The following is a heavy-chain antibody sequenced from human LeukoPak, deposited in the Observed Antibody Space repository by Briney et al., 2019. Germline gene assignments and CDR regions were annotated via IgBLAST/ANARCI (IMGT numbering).Heavy chain of an antibody. J-gene: IGHJ6*03. CDR2: IYYSGGT. CDR1: GGSISSSSYY. CDR3: ARTTEGGYSYGYFYYYYMDV. D-gene: IGHD5-18*01. Sequence: PSETLSLTCTVSGGSISSSSYYWGWIRQPPGKGLEWIGYIYYSGGTNYKSSLKSRVTISVDTSRNQFSLKLRSVTAADTAVYYCARTTEGGYSYGYFYYYYMDVWGKGTTVTISS. V-gene: IGHV4-61*05.